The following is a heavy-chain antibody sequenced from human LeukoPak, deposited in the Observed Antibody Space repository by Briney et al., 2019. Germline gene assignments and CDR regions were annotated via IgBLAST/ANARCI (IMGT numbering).Heavy chain of an antibody. V-gene: IGHV3-74*01. CDR1: GITFSSYW. CDR3: AGEPNWGHYYNYMSV. Sequence: GGSLRLSCAASGITFSSYWMHWVRQAPGKGLEWVSRIYSDGRSTSYADSVKGRFPISRYNAKTRLYLQMNRLRAADTAIYYCAGEPNWGHYYNYMSVWGKGTTVTVSS. J-gene: IGHJ6*03. CDR2: IYSDGRST. D-gene: IGHD7-27*01.